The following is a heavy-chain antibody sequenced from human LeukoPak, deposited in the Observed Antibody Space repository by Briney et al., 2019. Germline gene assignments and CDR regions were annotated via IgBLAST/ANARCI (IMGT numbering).Heavy chain of an antibody. CDR2: INHSGST. D-gene: IGHD6-19*01. V-gene: IGHV4-34*01. Sequence: SETLSLTCAVYGGSFSGYYWSWIRQPPGKGLEWIGEINHSGSTNYNPSLKSRVTISVDTSKNQFSLKLSSVTAADTAVYYCARDQTVAGTSEFDSWGQGTLVTVSS. CDR3: ARDQTVAGTSEFDS. CDR1: GGSFSGYY. J-gene: IGHJ5*01.